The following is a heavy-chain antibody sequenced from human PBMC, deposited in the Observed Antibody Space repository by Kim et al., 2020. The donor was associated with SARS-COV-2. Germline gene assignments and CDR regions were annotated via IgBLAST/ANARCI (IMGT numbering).Heavy chain of an antibody. J-gene: IGHJ6*02. CDR1: GFTFSSYS. D-gene: IGHD2-8*01. V-gene: IGHV3-21*01. CDR3: AGTRVDAYFYYYGMVV. CDR2: ISSSSSYI. Sequence: GGSLRLSCAASGFTFSSYSMNWVRQAPGKGLEWVSSISSSSSYIDYADSVKGRFTISRDNAKNSLYLQMNSLRAEDTAVYYCAGTRVDAYFYYYGMVVWGQGPPGTVSS.